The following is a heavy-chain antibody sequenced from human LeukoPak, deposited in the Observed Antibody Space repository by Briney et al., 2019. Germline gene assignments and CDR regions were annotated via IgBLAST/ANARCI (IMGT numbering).Heavy chain of an antibody. CDR2: INHSGST. J-gene: IGHJ5*01. V-gene: IGHV4-34*01. D-gene: IGHD4-17*01. CDR3: ARDPTHGDWFDS. CDR1: GGSFSGYY. Sequence: SETLSLTCAVYGGSFSGYYWSWIRQPPGKGLEWIGEINHSGSTNYNPSLKSRVTISVDTSKNQFSLKLSSAAAADTAVYYCARDPTHGDWFDSWGQGTLVTVSS.